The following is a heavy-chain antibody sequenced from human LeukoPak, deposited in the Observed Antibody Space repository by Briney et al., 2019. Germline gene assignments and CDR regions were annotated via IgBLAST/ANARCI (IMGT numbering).Heavy chain of an antibody. Sequence: GASVKVSCKVSGYTLTELSMHWVRQAPGQGLEWMGIINPSDGSTNYAQKFQGRVTMTRDRSRSTVYLELSSLRSEDTAVYYCTRPKDSGSHLFLFDYWGQGTLVTVSS. CDR3: TRPKDSGSHLFLFDY. V-gene: IGHV1-46*01. CDR1: GYTLTELS. J-gene: IGHJ4*02. CDR2: INPSDGST. D-gene: IGHD1-26*01.